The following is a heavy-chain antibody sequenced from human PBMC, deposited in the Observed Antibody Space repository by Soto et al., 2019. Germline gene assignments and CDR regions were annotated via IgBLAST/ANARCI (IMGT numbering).Heavy chain of an antibody. CDR3: ARWGTTGGLDV. D-gene: IGHD3-16*01. V-gene: IGHV3-33*05. CDR1: GFTFRSYV. CDR2: TSYDGSNK. J-gene: IGHJ1*01. Sequence: QVQLVESGGGVVQPGTSRRLSCVGSGFTFRSYVIHWVRQAPGKGLEWVALTSYDGSNKDYGDSVKGRFTISRDNSRNTVDLQMDSLRREDPALYYCARWGTTGGLDVWGQGTLVSVSS.